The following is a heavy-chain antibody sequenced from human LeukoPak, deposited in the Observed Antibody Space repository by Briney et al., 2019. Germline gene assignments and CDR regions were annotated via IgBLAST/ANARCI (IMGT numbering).Heavy chain of an antibody. J-gene: IGHJ4*02. V-gene: IGHV3-23*01. D-gene: IGHD3-9*01. CDR3: AKPEVRYFDWLLYFDQ. Sequence: GGSLRLSCAASGFTFSTYAMTWVRQAPGKGLEWASSISGSGGNKYYADSVKGLFTTSRDNSKNTLYLQMNSLRAEDTAVYYCAKPEVRYFDWLLYFDQWGQGTLVTVSS. CDR2: ISGSGGNK. CDR1: GFTFSTYA.